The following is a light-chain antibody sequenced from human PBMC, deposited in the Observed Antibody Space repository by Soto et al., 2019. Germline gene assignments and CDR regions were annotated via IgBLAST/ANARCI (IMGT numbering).Light chain of an antibody. J-gene: IGKJ4*01. Sequence: ELVLTQSPGTLSLSPGERAILSCRASQSVSSNYLAWYQQKPGQAPRLLIYGASSRATSILDRCSGSGSGTDFPVNLRRLAAEDFAVYYCQQYGDSPRLTVCGGNPVE. V-gene: IGKV3-20*01. CDR2: GAS. CDR3: QQYGDSPRLT. CDR1: QSVSSNY.